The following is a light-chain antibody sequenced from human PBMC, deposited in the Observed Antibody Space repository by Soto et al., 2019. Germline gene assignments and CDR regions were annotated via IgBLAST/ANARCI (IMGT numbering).Light chain of an antibody. Sequence: EIVMTQSPSTLSVSPVERATLSFMASQTIRTNLAWYQQRPGQAPRLLIYDTSNRATGVPARFSGSGSGTDFTLTISSLEPEDCAIYYCQQRQYWPPITFGQGTRLEIK. V-gene: IGKV3-11*01. CDR1: QTIRTN. CDR2: DTS. J-gene: IGKJ5*01. CDR3: QQRQYWPPIT.